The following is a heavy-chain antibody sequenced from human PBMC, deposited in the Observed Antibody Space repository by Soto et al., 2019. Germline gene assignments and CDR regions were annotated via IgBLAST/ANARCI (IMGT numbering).Heavy chain of an antibody. V-gene: IGHV3-23*01. CDR3: AKDRVPAAIPNYYYYGMDV. Sequence: LRLSCAASGFTFSSYAMSWVRQAPGKGLEWVSAISGSGGSTYYADSVKGRFTISRDNSKNTLYLQMNSLRAEDTAVYYCAKDRVPAAIPNYYYYGMDVWGQGTTVTVSS. CDR2: ISGSGGST. D-gene: IGHD2-2*02. J-gene: IGHJ6*02. CDR1: GFTFSSYA.